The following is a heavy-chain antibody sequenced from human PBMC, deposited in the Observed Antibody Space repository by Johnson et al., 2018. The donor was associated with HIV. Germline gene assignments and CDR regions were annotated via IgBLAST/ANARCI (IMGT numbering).Heavy chain of an antibody. CDR3: ARERRAGVKGAFDI. CDR2: IKQDGREK. V-gene: IGHV3-7*01. D-gene: IGHD2-21*01. Sequence: VQLVESGGGLVQPGGSLRLSCAASGFTFSSYWMSWVRQAPGKGLEWVANIKQDGREKYYVDSVKGRFTISRDNAKNSLYLQMNSLSAEDTAVYYGARERRAGVKGAFDIWGQGTMVTVSS. J-gene: IGHJ3*02. CDR1: GFTFSSYW.